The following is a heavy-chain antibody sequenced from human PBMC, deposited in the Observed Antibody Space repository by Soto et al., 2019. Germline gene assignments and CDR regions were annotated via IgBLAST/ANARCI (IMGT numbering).Heavy chain of an antibody. J-gene: IGHJ5*02. Sequence: DVQLLESGGGLAQPGGSVRLSCAASGFRFSDYAMNWVRQAPGKGLEGVAAIGGGGTDTYYADSVKGRFTISRDNSKSTLYLQMNSLRTDDTAVYYCARDAVPYNGQWDWFDLWGQGTLVTVSS. D-gene: IGHD6-19*01. CDR2: IGGGGTDT. V-gene: IGHV3-23*01. CDR1: GFRFSDYA. CDR3: ARDAVPYNGQWDWFDL.